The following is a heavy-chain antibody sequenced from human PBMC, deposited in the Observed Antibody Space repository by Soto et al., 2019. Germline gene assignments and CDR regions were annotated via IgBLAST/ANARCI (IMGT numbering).Heavy chain of an antibody. Sequence: GVLRLSCAASGFTLRSYWMSWVRQAPGRGLEWLATIKTDASEKKYVDSVKGRFTVSRDNAKNSLYLQMNSLRAEDTAVYYCARDQGGLYSSGWADYWGQGTLVTVSS. D-gene: IGHD6-19*01. CDR1: GFTLRSYW. CDR3: ARDQGGLYSSGWADY. J-gene: IGHJ4*02. V-gene: IGHV3-7*01. CDR2: IKTDASEK.